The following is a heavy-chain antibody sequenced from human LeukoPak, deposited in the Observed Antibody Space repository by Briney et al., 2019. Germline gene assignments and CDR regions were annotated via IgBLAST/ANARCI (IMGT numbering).Heavy chain of an antibody. V-gene: IGHV1-69*05. Sequence: ASVKVSCKASGGTFNSSAFSWVRQAPGQGLEWMGGIIPILGAANYAQKFQGRVTITTDESTSTAYMEMSSLRSEDTAVYFCARGLVVSSIVAIEGGYYYYMDVWGKGTTVTVSS. CDR2: IIPILGAA. CDR3: ARGLVVSSIVAIEGGYYYYMDV. D-gene: IGHD6-6*01. J-gene: IGHJ6*03. CDR1: GGTFNSSA.